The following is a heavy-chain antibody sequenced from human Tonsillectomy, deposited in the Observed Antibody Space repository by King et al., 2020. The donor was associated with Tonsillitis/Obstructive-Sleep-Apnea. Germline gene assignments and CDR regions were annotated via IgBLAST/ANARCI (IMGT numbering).Heavy chain of an antibody. J-gene: IGHJ6*03. V-gene: IGHV3-23*04. CDR1: GFTFSSYA. Sequence: VQLVESGGGLVQPGGSLRLSCAASGFTFSSYAMSWVRQGPGKGLEWVSTISGSGGSPYYADSVKGRFTISRDNSKNTLYLQMNSLRAEDTAVYYCAKDLWYSNYAQEPYYYYYMDVWGKGTTVTVSS. D-gene: IGHD4-11*01. CDR2: ISGSGGSP. CDR3: AKDLWYSNYAQEPYYYYYMDV.